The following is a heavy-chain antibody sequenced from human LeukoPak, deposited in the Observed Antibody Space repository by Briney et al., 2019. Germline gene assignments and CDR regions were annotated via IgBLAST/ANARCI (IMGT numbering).Heavy chain of an antibody. Sequence: GGSLRLSCAASGFIFSSYGMSWVRQAPGKGLEWVSTVSGGGGRTTYYADSVKGRFTISRDNSKNTLYLEMNSLRAEDTAVYYCAKSVHSAMVTGYFDYWGQGTLVTVSS. CDR1: GFIFSSYG. V-gene: IGHV3-23*01. J-gene: IGHJ4*02. CDR3: AKSVHSAMVTGYFDY. CDR2: VSGGGGRTT. D-gene: IGHD5-18*01.